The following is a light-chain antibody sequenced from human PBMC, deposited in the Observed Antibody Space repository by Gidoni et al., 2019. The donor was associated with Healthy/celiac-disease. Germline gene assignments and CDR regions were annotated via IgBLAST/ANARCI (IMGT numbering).Light chain of an antibody. V-gene: IGKV3-20*01. CDR3: QQYGSSPPLT. CDR1: QSDSSSY. Sequence: VLTLSPVPLSLSPGERDTLSCRASQSDSSSYLAWYQQKPGQDPRLLIYGASSRATGIHDRFSGSGSGTEFTITISRLEHEDYAVYYCQQYGSSPPLTFGGGTKVEIK. CDR2: GAS. J-gene: IGKJ4*01.